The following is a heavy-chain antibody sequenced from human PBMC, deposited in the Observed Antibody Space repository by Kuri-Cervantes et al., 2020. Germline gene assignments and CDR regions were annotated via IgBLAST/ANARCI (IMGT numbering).Heavy chain of an antibody. CDR1: GGSISSSSYY. Sequence: SETLSLTCTVSGGSISSSSYYWGWIRQPPGKRPEWIGSIYYSGSTYYNPSLKSRVTISVDTSKNQFSLKLSSVTAADTAVYYCARDIMVRGVIRDYWGQGTLVTVSS. V-gene: IGHV4-39*07. D-gene: IGHD3-10*01. CDR3: ARDIMVRGVIRDY. J-gene: IGHJ4*02. CDR2: IYYSGST.